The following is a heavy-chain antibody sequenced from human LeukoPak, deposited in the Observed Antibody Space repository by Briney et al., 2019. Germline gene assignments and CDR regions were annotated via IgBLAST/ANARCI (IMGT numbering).Heavy chain of an antibody. Sequence: TGGSLRLSCVASGFTFSSYAMTWVRQAPGKGLEWVSTIGGSGYSTYYADSVKGRFTMSRDNSKNTLYLQMNSLRAEDTAVYYCAKDPRFSSAIWGQGTMVTVSS. V-gene: IGHV3-23*01. CDR1: GFTFSSYA. CDR2: IGGSGYST. D-gene: IGHD2/OR15-2a*01. CDR3: AKDPRFSSAI. J-gene: IGHJ3*02.